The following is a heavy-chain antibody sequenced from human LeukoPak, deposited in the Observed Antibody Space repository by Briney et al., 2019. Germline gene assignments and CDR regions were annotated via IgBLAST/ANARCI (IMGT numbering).Heavy chain of an antibody. CDR1: GFTFSSYA. Sequence: GGSLRLSCAGSGFTFSSYAMSWVRQAPGKGLEWVSTIGGSGSSTYYADSVKGTFTISRDNSKNTLYLQMSSLRAEDTAMYYCVKLSPYSGYDYWGQGTLVTVSS. V-gene: IGHV3-23*01. J-gene: IGHJ4*02. CDR2: IGGSGSST. CDR3: VKLSPYSGYDY. D-gene: IGHD5-12*01.